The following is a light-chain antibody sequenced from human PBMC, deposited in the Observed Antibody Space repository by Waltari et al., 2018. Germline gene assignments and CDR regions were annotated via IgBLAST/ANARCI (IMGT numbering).Light chain of an antibody. CDR3: QQGNSFPFT. V-gene: IGKV1-12*02. CDR2: SSS. J-gene: IGKJ5*01. CDR1: QGIGNW. Sequence: DIQMAQSPSFVSASVGDRVTITCRASQGIGNWLAWYQQKPGKAPTLLIYSSSTLSSGVPSRFSGSGSGTDFTLTISSLQPEDFAIYYCQQGNSFPFTFGQGTRLEIK.